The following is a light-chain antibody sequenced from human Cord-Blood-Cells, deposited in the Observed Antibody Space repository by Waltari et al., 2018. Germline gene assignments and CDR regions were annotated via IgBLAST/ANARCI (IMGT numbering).Light chain of an antibody. CDR3: QQYYSTPFT. CDR2: WAS. CDR1: QSVLYSSNNQNY. V-gene: IGKV4-1*01. J-gene: IGKJ3*01. Sequence: DIVMTQSPDSLAVSLGERATINCKSSQSVLYSSNNQNYLAWYQQKPGQPPKLLIYWASTRESGVPDRFSGSGSGTDFTLTIRSLQAEDVAVYYCQQYYSTPFTFGPGTKVDIK.